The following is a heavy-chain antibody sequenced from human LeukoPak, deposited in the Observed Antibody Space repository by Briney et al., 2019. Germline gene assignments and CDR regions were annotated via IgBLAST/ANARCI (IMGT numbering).Heavy chain of an antibody. CDR2: IKSKSDGGTT. D-gene: IGHD6-19*01. CDR3: TTVLVSGWYYRRFDD. CDR1: GFTFTNAW. J-gene: IGHJ4*02. Sequence: KPGGSLRLSCAASGFTFTNAWMSWVRQAPGKGLEWVGRIKSKSDGGTTDYAAPVKGRFTISRDDSKNTLYLQMNSPTTEDTAVYYCTTVLVSGWYYRRFDDWGQGTLVTVSS. V-gene: IGHV3-15*01.